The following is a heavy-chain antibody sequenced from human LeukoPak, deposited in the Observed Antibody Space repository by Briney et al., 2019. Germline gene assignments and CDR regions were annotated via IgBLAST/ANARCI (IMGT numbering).Heavy chain of an antibody. CDR1: GNSMNKYQ. CDR3: ARRVHMDV. V-gene: IGHV4-4*08. J-gene: IGHJ6*03. CDR2: IYTSGIT. Sequence: PSETLSLTCNVSGNSMNKYQWSWIRQPPGKGLEWLGNIYTSGITNYNPSLTSRVTISVDTSKSQLSLRLRSVTAAYTAVYYCARRVHMDVWGKGTTVTVSS.